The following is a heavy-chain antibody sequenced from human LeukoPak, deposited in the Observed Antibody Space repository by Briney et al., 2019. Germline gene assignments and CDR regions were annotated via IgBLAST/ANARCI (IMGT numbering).Heavy chain of an antibody. V-gene: IGHV3-66*01. CDR3: ASPLIDSSGYYEDY. J-gene: IGHJ4*02. D-gene: IGHD3-22*01. Sequence: RSGGSLRLSCAASGFTVSTNYMSWVRQAPGKGLEWVSVIYSGDTTFYADSVRGKFTISRDNSKNTLYLQMNSPRAEDTAVYYCASPLIDSSGYYEDYWGQGTLVTVSS. CDR2: IYSGDTT. CDR1: GFTVSTNY.